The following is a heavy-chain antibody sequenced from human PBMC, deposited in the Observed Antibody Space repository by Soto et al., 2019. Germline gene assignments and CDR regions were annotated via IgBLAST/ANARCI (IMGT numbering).Heavy chain of an antibody. CDR1: GYTFTSYY. V-gene: IGHV1-46*01. CDR3: ARQHPYAEGDWFDP. CDR2: INPSGGST. J-gene: IGHJ5*02. D-gene: IGHD3-16*01. Sequence: ASVKVSCKASGYTFTSYYLHWVRQAPGQGLEWMGIINPSGGSTSNAQKFQGRVTISVDTSKNQFSLKLSSVTAADTAVYYCARQHPYAEGDWFDPWGQGTLVTVSS.